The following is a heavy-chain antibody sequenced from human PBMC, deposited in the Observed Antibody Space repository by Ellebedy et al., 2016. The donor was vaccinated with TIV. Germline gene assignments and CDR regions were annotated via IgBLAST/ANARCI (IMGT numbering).Heavy chain of an antibody. Sequence: GESLKISCAAPGLTFSDHYMIWIRQAPGKGLEWLSYITSSGSTIHYADSVKGRFTISRDNAKNSLYLQMNSLRAEDTAVYYCATREYSGYDPMYGMDVWGQGTTVTVSS. J-gene: IGHJ6*02. CDR1: GLTFSDHY. D-gene: IGHD5-12*01. CDR3: ATREYSGYDPMYGMDV. CDR2: ITSSGSTI. V-gene: IGHV3-11*04.